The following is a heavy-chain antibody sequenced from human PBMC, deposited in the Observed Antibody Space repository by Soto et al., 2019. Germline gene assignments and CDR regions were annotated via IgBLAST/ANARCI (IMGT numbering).Heavy chain of an antibody. Sequence: GGSLRLSCAASGFTFSSYSMNWVRQAPGKGLEWVSSISSSSSYIYYADSVKGRFTISRDNAKNSLYLQMNSLRAEDTAVYYCAALRVVPAAIRSQWYYYGMDVWGQGTTVTVSS. J-gene: IGHJ6*02. CDR1: GFTFSSYS. D-gene: IGHD2-2*02. CDR3: AALRVVPAAIRSQWYYYGMDV. CDR2: ISSSSSYI. V-gene: IGHV3-21*01.